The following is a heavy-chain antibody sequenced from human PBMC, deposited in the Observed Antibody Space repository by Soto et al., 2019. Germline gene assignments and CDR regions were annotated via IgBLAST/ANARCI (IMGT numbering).Heavy chain of an antibody. CDR3: ARAIPPERIAVAGTPGGHWFDP. Sequence: EVQLVESGGGLVQPGGALRLSCAASGFTFSSYAMHWVRQAPGKGLEYVSAISSNGGSTYYANSVKGRFTISRDTSKNTLYLQMGSLRAEDMAVYYCARAIPPERIAVAGTPGGHWFDPWGQGTLVTVSS. V-gene: IGHV3-64*01. D-gene: IGHD6-19*01. J-gene: IGHJ5*02. CDR1: GFTFSSYA. CDR2: ISSNGGST.